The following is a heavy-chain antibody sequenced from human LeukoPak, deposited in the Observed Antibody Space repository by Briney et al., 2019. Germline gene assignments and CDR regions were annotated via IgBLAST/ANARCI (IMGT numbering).Heavy chain of an antibody. D-gene: IGHD1-1*01. CDR2: VSNTGSTT. CDR3: AKDTTAYYYYMDV. V-gene: IGHV3-11*01. CDR1: GFTFTDYY. Sequence: GGSPRLSCAASGFTFTDYYMNWIRQAPGKGLEWVSYVSNTGSTTYYADSVKGRFTISRDNSKNTLYLQMNSLRAEDTTVYYCAKDTTAYYYYMDVWGKGTTVTVSS. J-gene: IGHJ6*03.